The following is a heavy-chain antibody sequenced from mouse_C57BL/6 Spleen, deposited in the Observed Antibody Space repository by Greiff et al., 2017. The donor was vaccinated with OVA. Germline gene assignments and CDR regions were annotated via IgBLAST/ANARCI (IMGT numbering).Heavy chain of an antibody. V-gene: IGHV2-2*01. CDR2: IWSGGST. CDR3: ARTSIITTVVANYYAMDY. D-gene: IGHD1-1*01. J-gene: IGHJ4*01. CDR1: GFSLTSYG. Sequence: QVQLQQSGPGLVQPSQSLSITCTVSGFSLTSYGVHWVRQSPGKGLEWLGVIWSGGSTDYNAAFISRLSISKDNSKSQVFFKMNSLQADDTAIYYCARTSIITTVVANYYAMDYWGQGTSGTVSS.